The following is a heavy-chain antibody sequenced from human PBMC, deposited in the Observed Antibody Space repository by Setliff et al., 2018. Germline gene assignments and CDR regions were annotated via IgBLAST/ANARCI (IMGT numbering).Heavy chain of an antibody. Sequence: GASVKVSCKASGYIFTGYYIHWVRQAPGQGLEWMGRLNPNSGDTNSAQKFQGRVTMTRDTSISTAYMELSRLKYDDTAVYYCARDSKLVGAPERAFDYWGQGTQVTVSS. J-gene: IGHJ4*02. D-gene: IGHD1-26*01. V-gene: IGHV1-2*06. CDR2: LNPNSGDT. CDR1: GYIFTGYY. CDR3: ARDSKLVGAPERAFDY.